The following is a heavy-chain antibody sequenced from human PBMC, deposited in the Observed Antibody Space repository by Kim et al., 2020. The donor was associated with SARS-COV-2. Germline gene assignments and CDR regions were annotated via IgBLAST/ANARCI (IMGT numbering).Heavy chain of an antibody. D-gene: IGHD3-16*01. CDR1: GYTFTSYH. CDR2: INASGRSA. Sequence: ASVKVSCKASGYTFTSYHMHWVRQAPGQGLEWMGFINASGRSASYPQKFQGRVTMTRDTSTSTVYMELSSRRSEDTAVYYCAREGPNTYYFDYWGQGTLVTVSS. J-gene: IGHJ4*02. V-gene: IGHV1-46*01. CDR3: AREGPNTYYFDY.